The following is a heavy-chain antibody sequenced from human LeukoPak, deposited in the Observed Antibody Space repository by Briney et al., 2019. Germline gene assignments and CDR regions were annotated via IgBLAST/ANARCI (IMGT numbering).Heavy chain of an antibody. CDR2: IIPIFGTA. Sequence: SVKVSCKASGGTFSSYAISWVRQAPGQGLEWMGGIIPIFGTANYAQKFQGRVTITADKSTSTAYMELSSLRSEDTAVYYCARDGWLQLHAFDIWGQGTMVTVSS. D-gene: IGHD5-24*01. V-gene: IGHV1-69*06. J-gene: IGHJ3*02. CDR3: ARDGWLQLHAFDI. CDR1: GGTFSSYA.